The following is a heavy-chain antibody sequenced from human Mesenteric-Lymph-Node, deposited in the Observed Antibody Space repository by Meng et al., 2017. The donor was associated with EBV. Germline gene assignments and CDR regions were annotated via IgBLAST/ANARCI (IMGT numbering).Heavy chain of an antibody. CDR1: WGSVSSRGAV. CDR3: ARQGGDCGGDCDVLAFDWFDP. Sequence: RSLHCSAAWGSVSSRGAVGTWSRQSPGKGLECFGDLYYSGKTIYHPSHEGLVAMSLDTPKNQFAVKLSSVTAADAAIYYCARQGGDCGGDCDVLAFDWFDPWGQGTLVTVSS. V-gene: IGHV4-61*08. D-gene: IGHD2-21*02. CDR2: LYYSGKT. J-gene: IGHJ5*02.